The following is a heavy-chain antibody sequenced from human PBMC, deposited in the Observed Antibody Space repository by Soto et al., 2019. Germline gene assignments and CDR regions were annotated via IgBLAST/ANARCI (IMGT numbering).Heavy chain of an antibody. D-gene: IGHD3-16*01. J-gene: IGHJ5*02. CDR1: GFTVSSNY. CDR3: ARAILDYALKWFDP. Sequence: GGSLRLSCAASGFTVSSNYISWVRQAPWKGLEWVSVIYSGGITYYADSVKGRFTISRDNSKNTLYLQMNSLRAEDTAVYYCARAILDYALKWFDPSGQRTLVTLCS. V-gene: IGHV3-53*01. CDR2: IYSGGIT.